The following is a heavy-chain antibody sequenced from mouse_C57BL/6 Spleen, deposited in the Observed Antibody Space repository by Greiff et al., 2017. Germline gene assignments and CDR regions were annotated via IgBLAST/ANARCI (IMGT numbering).Heavy chain of an antibody. CDR3: ARDSNYDYFDY. CDR1: GYTFTSYW. CDR2: IYPGNSDT. J-gene: IGHJ2*01. D-gene: IGHD2-5*01. V-gene: IGHV1-5*01. Sequence: VQLQQSGTVLARPGASVKMSCKTSGYTFTSYWMHWVKQRPGQGLEWIGAIYPGNSDTSYNQKFKGKAKLTAVTSASTAYMELSSLTTEDSAVYYCARDSNYDYFDYWGQGTTLTVSS.